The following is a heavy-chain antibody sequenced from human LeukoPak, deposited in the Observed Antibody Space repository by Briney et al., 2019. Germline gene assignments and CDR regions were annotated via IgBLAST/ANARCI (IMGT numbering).Heavy chain of an antibody. J-gene: IGHJ4*02. CDR1: GFTFSSYA. CDR3: AKERGGATAPAFDY. V-gene: IGHV3-23*01. Sequence: PGGSLRLSCAASGFTFSSYAMSWVRQAPGKGLEWVSAISGSGVSTYYADSVKGRFTISRDNSKNTLYLQMNSLRAEDTVVYYCAKERGGATAPAFDYWGQGTLVTVSS. CDR2: ISGSGVST. D-gene: IGHD1-26*01.